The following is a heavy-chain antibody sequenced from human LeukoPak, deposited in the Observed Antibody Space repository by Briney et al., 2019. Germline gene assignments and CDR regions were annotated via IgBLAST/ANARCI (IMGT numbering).Heavy chain of an antibody. CDR1: GGSISSYY. Sequence: SETLSLTCTVSGGSISSYYWSWIRQPAGKGLEWIGRTYTSGSTNYNPSLKSRVTMSVDTSKNQFSLKLSSVTAADTAVYYCARGGHSGWYKGYNWFDPWGQGTLVTVSS. V-gene: IGHV4-4*07. D-gene: IGHD6-19*01. CDR3: ARGGHSGWYKGYNWFDP. CDR2: TYTSGST. J-gene: IGHJ5*02.